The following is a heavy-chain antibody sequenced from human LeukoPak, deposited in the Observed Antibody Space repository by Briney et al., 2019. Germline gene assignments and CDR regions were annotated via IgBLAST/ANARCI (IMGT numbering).Heavy chain of an antibody. CDR3: AREEVGAGFPFDY. V-gene: IGHV1-69*13. D-gene: IGHD1-26*01. Sequence: SVKVSCKASGGTFSSYAISWVRQAPGQGLEWMGGIIPIFGTANYAQKFQGRVTITADESTSTAYMELSSLRSEDTAVYYCAREEVGAGFPFDYWGQGTLVTVSS. J-gene: IGHJ4*02. CDR1: GGTFSSYA. CDR2: IIPIFGTA.